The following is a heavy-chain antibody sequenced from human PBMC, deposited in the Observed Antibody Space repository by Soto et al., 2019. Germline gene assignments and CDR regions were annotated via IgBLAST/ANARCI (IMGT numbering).Heavy chain of an antibody. CDR3: ARGIYLGPSGYYLDV. CDR1: GDSIRNRNYY. CDR2: RYDDAST. J-gene: IGHJ4*02. D-gene: IGHD3-22*01. V-gene: IGHV4-39*01. Sequence: QLQLQESGPGLVKPSETLSLSCSVSGDSIRNRNYYWAWIRQPPGKGLEWIVSRYDDASTFYNPSLKRGVTISIDTSKKQLALKVSSVTAADTAVYYCARGIYLGPSGYYLDVWGQGTLVTVSS.